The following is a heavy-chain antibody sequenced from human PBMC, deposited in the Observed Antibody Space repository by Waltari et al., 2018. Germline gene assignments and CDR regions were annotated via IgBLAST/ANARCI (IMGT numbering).Heavy chain of an antibody. CDR3: ARDARDWESITNSYFDS. D-gene: IGHD2-21*01. CDR1: NGPFNGYY. Sequence: QVQLQQRGAGLLEPSETLSLTCAISNGPFNGYYWSWIRQPPGKGLEWIGEVDHSGSANYSPSLKSRATISFNTSQKQFSLTLTTVTAADTAEYYCARDARDWESITNSYFDSWGQGTLVAVSS. CDR2: VDHSGSA. V-gene: IGHV4-34*01. J-gene: IGHJ4*02.